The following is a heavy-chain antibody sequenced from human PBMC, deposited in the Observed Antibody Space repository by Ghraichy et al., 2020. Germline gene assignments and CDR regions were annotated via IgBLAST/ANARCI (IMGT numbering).Heavy chain of an antibody. CDR3: ARADYYDSSGYYSRVLDY. D-gene: IGHD3-22*01. CDR2: IWYNGGNK. V-gene: IGHV3-33*01. J-gene: IGHJ4*02. CDR1: GFRFSNYG. Sequence: GGSLRLSCAASGFRFSNYGMHWVRQAPGKGLEWVALIWYNGGNKYYADSVKGRFSISRDNSKNTLYLEMNSLRAEDTAVYYCARADYYDSSGYYSRVLDYWGQGTLVTFSS.